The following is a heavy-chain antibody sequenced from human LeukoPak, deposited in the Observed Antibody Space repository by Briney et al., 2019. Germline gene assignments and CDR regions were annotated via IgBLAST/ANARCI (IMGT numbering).Heavy chain of an antibody. Sequence: GGSLRLSCAASGFTFSSYAMSWVRQAPGKGLEWLTYISHTGDPTYYADSVKGRFTIARDNAKDTVYLQMNGLRAEDTAVYYCARIGLFYPDLCGGNSKDYWGQGTLVTVSS. CDR2: ISHTGDPT. CDR3: ARIGLFYPDLCGGNSKDY. CDR1: GFTFSSYA. D-gene: IGHD4-23*01. J-gene: IGHJ4*02. V-gene: IGHV3-48*01.